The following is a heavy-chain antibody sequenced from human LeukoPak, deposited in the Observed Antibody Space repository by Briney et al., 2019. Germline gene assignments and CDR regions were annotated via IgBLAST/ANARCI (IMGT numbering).Heavy chain of an antibody. D-gene: IGHD6-13*01. CDR2: INPNSGGT. CDR1: GYIFTGYY. CDR3: ARGGGSSWYAYFDY. J-gene: IGHJ4*02. Sequence: ASVKVSCKASGYIFTGYYMHWVRQAPGQGLEWMGWINPNSGGTNYAQKFQGRVTMTRDTSISTAYMELSRLRSDDTAVYYCARGGGSSWYAYFDYWGQGTLVTVSS. V-gene: IGHV1-2*02.